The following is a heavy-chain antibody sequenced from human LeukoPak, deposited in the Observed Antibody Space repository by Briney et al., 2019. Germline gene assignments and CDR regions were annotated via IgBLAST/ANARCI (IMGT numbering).Heavy chain of an antibody. V-gene: IGHV4-4*02. Sequence: PSGTLSLTCAVSGGSITSSGWWTWVRQTPGKGLEWIAEIYHGGTTNYNPSLQSRVTISLDKPKNQFSLKLSSVTAADTAVYYCARAASKDVIIVRGFDFWGQGTLVTVSS. CDR3: ARAASKDVIIVRGFDF. D-gene: IGHD2-2*01. CDR2: IYHGGTT. J-gene: IGHJ4*02. CDR1: GGSITSSGW.